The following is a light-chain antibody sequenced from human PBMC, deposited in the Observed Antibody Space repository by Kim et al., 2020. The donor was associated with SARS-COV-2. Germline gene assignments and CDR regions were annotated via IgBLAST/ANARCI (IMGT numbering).Light chain of an antibody. CDR2: GKN. J-gene: IGLJ2*01. V-gene: IGLV3-19*01. Sequence: SSELTQDPAVSVALGQTVRITCQGDSLRSYYATWYQQKPGQAPILVIYGKNNRPSGIPDRFSGSSSGNTASLTITGTQAGDEAGYYCNSRDSNDNVVFGGGTKVTVL. CDR1: SLRSYY. CDR3: NSRDSNDNVV.